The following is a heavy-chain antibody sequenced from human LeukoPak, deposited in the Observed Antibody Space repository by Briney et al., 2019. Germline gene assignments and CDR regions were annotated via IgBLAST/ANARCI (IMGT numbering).Heavy chain of an antibody. V-gene: IGHV6-1*01. CDR1: GDSVSSNSAA. J-gene: IGHJ6*03. D-gene: IGHD2-2*01. CDR3: AREKWEYCSSTSCYSGDYYYYYMDV. Sequence: SQTLSLTCAISGDSVSSNSAAWNWIRQSPSRGLEWLGRTYYRSKWYNDYAVSVKSRITINPDTSKNQFSLQLNSVTPEDTAVYYCAREKWEYCSSTSCYSGDYYYYYMDVWGKGTTVTVSS. CDR2: TYYRSKWYN.